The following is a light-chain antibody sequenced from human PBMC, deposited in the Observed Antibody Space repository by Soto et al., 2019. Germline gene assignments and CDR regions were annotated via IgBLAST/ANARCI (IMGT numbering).Light chain of an antibody. J-gene: IGLJ1*01. V-gene: IGLV2-14*03. CDR2: DVS. CDR1: SSDVGGYNY. Sequence: QSALTQPASVSESPGQSITISCTGTSSDVGGYNYVSWYQHHPGKAPKLIIYDVSNRPSGVSIRFSASKSDNTASLTISGLQPEDEADYHCSSYTTSNTRQIVFGTGTKLTVL. CDR3: SSYTTSNTRQIV.